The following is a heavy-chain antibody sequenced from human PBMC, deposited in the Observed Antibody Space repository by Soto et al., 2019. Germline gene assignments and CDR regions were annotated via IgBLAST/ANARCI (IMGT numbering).Heavy chain of an antibody. CDR3: AKSDSNYGYNWFDP. V-gene: IGHV3-30*18. CDR1: GFTFSSYG. Sequence: GGSLRLSCAASGFTFSSYGMHWVRQAPGKGLEWVALISYDGNNKFYADSVKGRFTISRDNSKNTLYLQMNSLRAEDTAVYYCAKSDSNYGYNWFDPWGQGTLVTVSS. CDR2: ISYDGNNK. D-gene: IGHD4-4*01. J-gene: IGHJ5*02.